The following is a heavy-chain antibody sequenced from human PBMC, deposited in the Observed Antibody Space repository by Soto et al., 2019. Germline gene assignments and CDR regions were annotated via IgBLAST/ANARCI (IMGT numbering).Heavy chain of an antibody. CDR2: INPIGGTT. J-gene: IGHJ4*02. V-gene: IGHV1-69*04. D-gene: IGHD6-13*01. CDR1: GGTFSSYA. CDR3: ARDLAAADY. Sequence: GASVKVSCKASGGTFSSYAISWVRQAPGQGLEWIGIINPIGGTTNYAQKFRGRVTMARDTSTSTVYMDLSSLRSDDTAVYYCARDLAAADYWGQGTLVTVSS.